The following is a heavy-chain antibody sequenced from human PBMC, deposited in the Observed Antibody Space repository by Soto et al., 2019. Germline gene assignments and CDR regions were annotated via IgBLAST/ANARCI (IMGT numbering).Heavy chain of an antibody. J-gene: IGHJ4*02. D-gene: IGHD2-15*01. CDR2: IYYSGRT. CDR3: AGDRSDSPDYFDY. CDR1: GGSISSDDYY. Sequence: SETLSLTCTVSGGSISSDDYYWSWIRQPPGKGLEWIGHIYYSGRTYYNPSLKSRLTISVDTSKNQFSLKLSSVSAADTAVHFCAGDRSDSPDYFDYWGQGTLVTVSS. V-gene: IGHV4-30-4*01.